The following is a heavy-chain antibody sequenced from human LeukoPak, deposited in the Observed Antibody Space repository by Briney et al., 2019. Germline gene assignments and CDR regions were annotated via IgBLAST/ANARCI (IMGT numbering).Heavy chain of an antibody. CDR2: IDPSDSYT. CDR1: GYSFTSYW. D-gene: IGHD1-14*01. J-gene: IGHJ4*02. V-gene: IGHV5-10-1*01. Sequence: RGESLKISCKGSGYSFTSYWISWVRQMPGKGLEWMGRIDPSDSYTNYSPSFQGHVTISADKSISTAYLQWSSLKASDTAMYYCARRRNPHFDCWGQGTLVTVSS. CDR3: ARRRNPHFDC.